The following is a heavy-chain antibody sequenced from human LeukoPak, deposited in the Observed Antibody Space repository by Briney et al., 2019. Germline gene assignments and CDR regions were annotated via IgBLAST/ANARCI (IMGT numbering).Heavy chain of an antibody. CDR2: IYPSGGST. CDR1: ADTFSTYL. V-gene: IGHV1-46*01. Sequence: ASVKVSCKASADTFSTYLMHWLRQAPGQGLEWMGIIYPSGGSTGYAQKFQGRVTMTRDTSTSTAYMELRSLRSDDTAVYYCARPSRRGSIAAAVDYWGQGTLVTVSS. D-gene: IGHD6-13*01. J-gene: IGHJ4*02. CDR3: ARPSRRGSIAAAVDY.